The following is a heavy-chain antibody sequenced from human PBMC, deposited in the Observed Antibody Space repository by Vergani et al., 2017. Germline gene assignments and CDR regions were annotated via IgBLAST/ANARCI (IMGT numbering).Heavy chain of an antibody. CDR3: AREVYYYYDSSGYFT. V-gene: IGHV4-39*07. D-gene: IGHD3-22*01. Sequence: QLQLQESGPGLVKPSETLSLTCTVSGGSISSSSSYWGWIRQPPGKGLEWIGSIYYSGSTYYNPSLKSRVTISVDTSKNQFSLKLSSVTAADTAVYYCAREVYYYYDSSGYFTWGQGTLVTVSS. CDR1: GGSISSSSSY. CDR2: IYYSGST. J-gene: IGHJ5*02.